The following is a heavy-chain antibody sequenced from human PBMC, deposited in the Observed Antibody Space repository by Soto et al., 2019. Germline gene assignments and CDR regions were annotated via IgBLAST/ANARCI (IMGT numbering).Heavy chain of an antibody. CDR1: GYTFTSYG. J-gene: IGHJ1*01. CDR2: ISAYNGNT. Sequence: ASVKVSCKASGYTFTSYGISWVRQAPGQGLEWMGWISAYNGNTNYAQKLQGRVTMTTDTSTSTAYMELRSLRSDDTAVYYCARDTAVVVPAAETDAEYFQHWGQGTLVTVSS. CDR3: ARDTAVVVPAAETDAEYFQH. D-gene: IGHD2-2*01. V-gene: IGHV1-18*01.